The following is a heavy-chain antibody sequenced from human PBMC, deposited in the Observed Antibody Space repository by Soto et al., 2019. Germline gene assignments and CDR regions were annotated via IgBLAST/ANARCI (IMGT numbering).Heavy chain of an antibody. CDR1: GFTFSSYS. Sequence: PGGSLRLSCAASGFTFSSYSMNWVRQAPGKGLEWVSYISSSSSTIYYADSVKGRFTISRDNAKNSLYLQMNSLRAEDTAVYYCARSYCSGGSCYDAFDIWGQGTMVTVSS. V-gene: IGHV3-48*01. CDR3: ARSYCSGGSCYDAFDI. CDR2: ISSSSSTI. J-gene: IGHJ3*02. D-gene: IGHD2-15*01.